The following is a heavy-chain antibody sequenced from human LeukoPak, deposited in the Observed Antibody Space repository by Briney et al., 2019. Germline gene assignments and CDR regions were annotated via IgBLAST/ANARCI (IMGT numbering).Heavy chain of an antibody. J-gene: IGHJ6*02. CDR2: ISGSGGST. Sequence: GGSLRLSCAASGSTFSSYAMSWVRQAPGKGLEWVSAISGSGGSTYYADSEKGRFTISRDNSKNTLYLQMKSLRAEDTAVYYCAKDLSPLYYYYGMDVWGQGTTVTVSS. CDR1: GSTFSSYA. CDR3: AKDLSPLYYYYGMDV. V-gene: IGHV3-23*01. D-gene: IGHD2/OR15-2a*01.